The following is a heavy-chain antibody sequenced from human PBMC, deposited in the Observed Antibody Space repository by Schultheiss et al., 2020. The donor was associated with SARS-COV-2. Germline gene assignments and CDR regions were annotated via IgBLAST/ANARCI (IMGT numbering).Heavy chain of an antibody. CDR3: AHRAVERGSGWFDP. J-gene: IGHJ5*02. CDR1: GFSLSTSGMC. CDR2: IDWDDDK. Sequence: SGPTLVKPTQTLTLTCTFSGFSLSTSGMCVSWIRQPPGKALEWLARIDWDDDKRYSPSLKSRLTITKDTSKNQVVLTMTNMDPVDTATYYCAHRAVERGSGWFDPWGQGTLVTVAS. V-gene: IGHV2-5*08. D-gene: IGHD1-1*01.